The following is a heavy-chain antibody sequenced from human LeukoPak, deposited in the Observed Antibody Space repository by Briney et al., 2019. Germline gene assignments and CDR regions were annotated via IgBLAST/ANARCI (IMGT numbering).Heavy chain of an antibody. V-gene: IGHV4-39*01. D-gene: IGHD3-10*01. CDR3: ARLLRYPSGSYYKNWFDP. Sequence: SETLSLTCTVSGGSISSSSYYWGWIRQPPGKGLEWIGSIYYSGSTYYNPSLKSRVTISVNTSKNQFSLKLSSVTAADTAVYYCARLLRYPSGSYYKNWFDPWGQGTLVTVSS. J-gene: IGHJ5*02. CDR1: GGSISSSSYY. CDR2: IYYSGST.